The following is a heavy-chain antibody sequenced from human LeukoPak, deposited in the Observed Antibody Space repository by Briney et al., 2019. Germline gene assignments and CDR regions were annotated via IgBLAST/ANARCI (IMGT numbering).Heavy chain of an antibody. CDR3: ARITSTYFDY. Sequence: GGSLRLSCAASGIIVNSNYMIWVRHARGKGLEWVLVICSGGSTSYADSVKGRFTISRDNSKNTMYLQVNSLRAEDTAVYYCARITSTYFDYWGQGTLVTVSS. J-gene: IGHJ4*02. D-gene: IGHD3-10*01. CDR2: ICSGGST. CDR1: GIIVNSNY. V-gene: IGHV3-53*01.